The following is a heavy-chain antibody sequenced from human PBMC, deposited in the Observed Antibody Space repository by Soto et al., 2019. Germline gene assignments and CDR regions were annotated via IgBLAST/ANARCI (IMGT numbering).Heavy chain of an antibody. V-gene: IGHV3-23*01. J-gene: IGHJ4*02. CDR1: GFTFSSYA. CDR2: ISGSGGST. D-gene: IGHD3-16*01. Sequence: GGSLRLSCAASGFTFSSYAMSWVRQAPGKGLEWVLAISGSGGSTYYADSVKGRFTISRDNSKNTLYLQMNSLRAEDTAVYYCAKLLGGTGYFDYWGQGTLVTVSS. CDR3: AKLLGGTGYFDY.